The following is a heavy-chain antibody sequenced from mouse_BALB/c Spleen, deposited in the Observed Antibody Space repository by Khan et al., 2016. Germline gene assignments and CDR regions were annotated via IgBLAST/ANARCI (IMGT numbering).Heavy chain of an antibody. D-gene: IGHD1-1*01. J-gene: IGHJ2*01. CDR2: IYLGNVNT. V-gene: IGHV1S56*01. CDR1: GYTFTSYY. Sequence: QVQLQQSGPELVKPGASVRISCKASGYTFTSYYIHWVKQRPGQGLEWIGWIYLGNVNTKYNEKFKGKATLTADKSSSTAYIQLSSLTSEDSAVYFCARRAIYSGTHDFDYWGQGTTLTVSS. CDR3: ARRAIYSGTHDFDY.